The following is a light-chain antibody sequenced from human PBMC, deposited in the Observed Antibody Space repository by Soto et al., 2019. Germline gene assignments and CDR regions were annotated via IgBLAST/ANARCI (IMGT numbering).Light chain of an antibody. V-gene: IGKV3-15*01. J-gene: IGKJ5*01. CDR1: QSIGSN. CDR2: GAS. Sequence: EIVMTQSPATLSVSPGERATPSCRASQSIGSNLAWYLQKPGQAPRLLIYGASTRATGLPARFSGSGSGTEFTLTISNLQSEDFATYYCQHADSFPLITFGQGTRLEIK. CDR3: QHADSFPLIT.